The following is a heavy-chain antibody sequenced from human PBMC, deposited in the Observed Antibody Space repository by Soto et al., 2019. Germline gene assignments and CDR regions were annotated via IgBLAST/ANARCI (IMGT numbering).Heavy chain of an antibody. J-gene: IGHJ6*02. CDR3: ASGRWLQARGYYYYGMDV. V-gene: IGHV4-34*01. CDR1: GGSFSGYY. D-gene: IGHD5-12*01. CDR2: INHSGST. Sequence: SETLSLTCAVYGGSFSGYYWSWIRQPPGKGLEWIGEINHSGSTNYNPSLKSRVTISVDTSKNQFSLKLSSVTAADTAVYYCASGRWLQARGYYYYGMDVWGQGTTVTVSS.